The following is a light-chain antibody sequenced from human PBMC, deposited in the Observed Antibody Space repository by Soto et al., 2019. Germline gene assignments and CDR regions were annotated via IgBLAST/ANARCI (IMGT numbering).Light chain of an antibody. J-gene: IGKJ5*01. CDR3: QQYNNWLIT. CDR1: QSVSSN. V-gene: IGKV3-15*01. Sequence: EIVMTQSPATLSVSPGERATLSCRASQSVSSNLAWYQQKPGQAPRLLIYGASTRATGIPARFSGSGSGTEFTLTISRLQSEDFAVYYFQQYNNWLITFGQGTRLEIK. CDR2: GAS.